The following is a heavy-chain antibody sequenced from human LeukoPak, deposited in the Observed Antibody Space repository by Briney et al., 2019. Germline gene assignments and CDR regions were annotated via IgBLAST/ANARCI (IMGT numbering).Heavy chain of an antibody. V-gene: IGHV1-2*02. CDR1: GYTFISYY. CDR3: ARWFGEVPGDY. Sequence: ASVKVSCKASGYTFISYYMHWVRQAPGQGLEWMGWINPNSGGTNYAQKFQGRVTMTRDTSITTAYMELSRLRFDDTAVYYCARWFGEVPGDYWGQGTLVTVSS. D-gene: IGHD3-10*01. CDR2: INPNSGGT. J-gene: IGHJ4*02.